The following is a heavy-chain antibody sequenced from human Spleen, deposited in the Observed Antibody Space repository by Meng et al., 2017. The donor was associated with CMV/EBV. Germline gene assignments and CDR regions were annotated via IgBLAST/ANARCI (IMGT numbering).Heavy chain of an antibody. V-gene: IGHV3-30*02. CDR2: IRYDGSDK. Sequence: GGSLRLSCAASGFSFSSYGMHWVRQAPGQGLEWVAFIRYDGSDKKYGDSVKGRFSISRDNSKSSLHLQMNSLRPEDTAVYYCARVVEGLDVWGQGTTVTVSS. J-gene: IGHJ6*02. CDR1: GFSFSSYG. CDR3: ARVVEGLDV.